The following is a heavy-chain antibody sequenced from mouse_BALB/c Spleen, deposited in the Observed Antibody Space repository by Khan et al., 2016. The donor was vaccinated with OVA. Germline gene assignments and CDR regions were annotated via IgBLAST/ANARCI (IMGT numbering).Heavy chain of an antibody. D-gene: IGHD1-1*01. Sequence: QVQLKESGAELAKPGASVKMSCKASGYTFINYWILWVKQRPGQGLEWIGYINPSTGYTEYNQNFKDKATLTADKSSSTAYMQLSSLTSEDSAVYYCARRGLRWDLDYWGQGTTVTVSS. CDR2: INPSTGYT. V-gene: IGHV1-7*01. CDR1: GYTFINYW. CDR3: ARRGLRWDLDY. J-gene: IGHJ2*01.